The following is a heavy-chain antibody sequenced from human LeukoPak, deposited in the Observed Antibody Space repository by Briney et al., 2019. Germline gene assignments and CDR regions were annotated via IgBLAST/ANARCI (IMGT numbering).Heavy chain of an antibody. V-gene: IGHV3-7*01. J-gene: IGHJ4*02. CDR2: IKQDGSEK. Sequence: PGGSLRLSCAASGFTFDDYGMSWVRQAPGKGLEWVANIKQDGSEKYYVDSVKGRFTISRDNAKNSLYLQMNSLRAEDTAVYYCARDRRSQWELPGGVDYWGQGTLVTVSS. CDR1: GFTFDDYG. CDR3: ARDRRSQWELPGGVDY. D-gene: IGHD1-26*01.